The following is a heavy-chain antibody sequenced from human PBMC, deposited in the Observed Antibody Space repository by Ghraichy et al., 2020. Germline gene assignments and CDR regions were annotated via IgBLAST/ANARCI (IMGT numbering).Heavy chain of an antibody. CDR3: ARLPTYGGYRQYYFDY. Sequence: GESLNISCKGSGYRFSTYWIGWVRQMSGKGLEWMGIIYPRDSETKYSPSFQGQVTISVDKSINTAYLQWSSLKASDTATYYCARLPTYGGYRQYYFDYWGEGTLVTVSS. J-gene: IGHJ4*02. CDR2: IYPRDSET. V-gene: IGHV5-51*01. CDR1: GYRFSTYW. D-gene: IGHD5-12*01.